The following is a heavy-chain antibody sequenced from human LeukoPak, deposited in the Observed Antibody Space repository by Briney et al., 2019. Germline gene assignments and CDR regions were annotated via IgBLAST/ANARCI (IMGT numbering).Heavy chain of an antibody. CDR1: GGSFSDSY. J-gene: IGHJ3*02. CDR2: ISHSGST. V-gene: IGHV4-34*01. CDR3: ARGRGVAARPNDAFDI. Sequence: KASETLSLTCAVYGGSFSDSYWYWIRQPPGKGLEWIGEISHSGSTNYNPSLKSRVSISEDTSKNQFSLKLSSVTAADTAVYYCARGRGVAARPNDAFDIWNQGTMVTVSS. D-gene: IGHD6-6*01.